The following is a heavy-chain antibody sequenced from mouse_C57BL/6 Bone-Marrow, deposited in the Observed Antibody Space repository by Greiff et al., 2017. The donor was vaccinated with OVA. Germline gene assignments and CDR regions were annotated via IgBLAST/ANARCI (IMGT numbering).Heavy chain of an antibody. Sequence: VQLQQSVAELVRPGASVKLSCTASGFNIKNTYMHWVKQRPEQGLEWIGRIDPANGNTKYATKFQGKATITADTSSNTAYLQLSSLTSEDTDIYYCAKSLLTTVVDYYAMDDWGQGTSVTVSS. CDR3: AKSLLTTVVDYYAMDD. D-gene: IGHD1-1*01. V-gene: IGHV14-3*01. CDR1: GFNIKNTY. CDR2: IDPANGNT. J-gene: IGHJ4*01.